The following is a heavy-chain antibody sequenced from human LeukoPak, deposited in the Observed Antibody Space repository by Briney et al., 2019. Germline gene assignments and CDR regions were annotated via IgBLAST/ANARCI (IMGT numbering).Heavy chain of an antibody. CDR2: IKVDGSEK. Sequence: GGSLRLSCAGSGFTLSNYWMTWVRQAPGRGLEWVTNIKVDGSEKYYVDTVRGRFTISRDNAKNSLYLQMNSLRAEDTALYYCARGGSHSFDYWGQGTLVTVSS. V-gene: IGHV3-7*01. J-gene: IGHJ4*02. CDR1: GFTLSNYW. D-gene: IGHD1-26*01. CDR3: ARGGSHSFDY.